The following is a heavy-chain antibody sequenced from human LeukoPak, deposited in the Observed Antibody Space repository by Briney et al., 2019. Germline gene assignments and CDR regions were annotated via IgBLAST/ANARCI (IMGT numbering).Heavy chain of an antibody. V-gene: IGHV5-51*01. CDR1: GYSFTSYW. CDR3: ARPVFGEQQLVTSTPYYFDY. J-gene: IGHJ4*02. D-gene: IGHD6-13*01. CDR2: IYPGDSDT. Sequence: GESLKISCKGSGYSFTSYWIGWVRQMPGKGLEWMGIIYPGDSDTRYSPSFQGQVTISADKSISTAYLQWSSLKASDTAMYYCARPVFGEQQLVTSTPYYFDYWGQGTLVTVSS.